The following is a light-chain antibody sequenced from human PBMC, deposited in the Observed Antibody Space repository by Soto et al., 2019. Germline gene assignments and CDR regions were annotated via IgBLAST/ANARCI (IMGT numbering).Light chain of an antibody. CDR3: QQYTSYSRT. V-gene: IGKV1-5*03. CDR1: QSISTW. J-gene: IGKJ1*01. CDR2: KAS. Sequence: DIQMTQSPSTLSASVGDRVTITCRASQSISTWLAWYQQKPGKAPKLLIYKASSLESGVPSRFSGSRTETAFTLTISSVQPDDFATYYCQQYTSYSRTFCQGTKVEIK.